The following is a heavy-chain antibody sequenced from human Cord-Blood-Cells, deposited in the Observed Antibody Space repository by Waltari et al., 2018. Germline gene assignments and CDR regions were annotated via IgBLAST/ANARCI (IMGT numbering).Heavy chain of an antibody. CDR2: IYYSGST. V-gene: IGHV4-39*07. J-gene: IGHJ6*03. CDR3: ASFYSGSYYYYYYMDV. D-gene: IGHD1-26*01. CDR1: GGSISSSSYY. Sequence: QLQLQESGPGLVKPSETLSLTCTVSGGSISSSSYYWGWIRQPPGKGLAWIGSIYYSGSTYYNPSLKSRVTIAVDTSKNQFSLKLSSVTAADTAVYYCASFYSGSYYYYYYMDVWGKGTTVTVSS.